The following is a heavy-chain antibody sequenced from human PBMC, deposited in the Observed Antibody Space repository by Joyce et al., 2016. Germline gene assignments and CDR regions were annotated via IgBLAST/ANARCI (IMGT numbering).Heavy chain of an antibody. Sequence: QVQVVHSGAEVKKRGASVKVSCKASGYTFTAYYIHWLRQAHGTGLEWMKRINPNGGYTNYAHDFQPRFTRTRETSLCTANMELSEMTADDTTKYDCAGVPSRDVAVRLFDYWGQGTLVTVSS. V-gene: IGHV1-2*06. CDR2: INPNGGYT. D-gene: IGHD5-24*01. CDR1: GYTFTAYY. J-gene: IGHJ4*02. CDR3: AGVPSRDVAVRLFDY.